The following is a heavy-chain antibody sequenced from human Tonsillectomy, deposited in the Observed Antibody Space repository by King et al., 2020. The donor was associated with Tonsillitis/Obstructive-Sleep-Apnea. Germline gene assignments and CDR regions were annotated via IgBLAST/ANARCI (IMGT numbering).Heavy chain of an antibody. V-gene: IGHV2-5*02. CDR2: IYWDDDT. Sequence: TLKESGPTLVEPTQTLTLTCTFSGFSLRTNGVGVGWIRQPPGKALEWLATIYWDDDTCYSPSLRSRFTIAKDTSKNLVLLIMTNIDPAATATYYCAHTCAATSSSGYFHYCGQGTLVAVSS. CDR1: GFSLRTNGVG. J-gene: IGHJ4*03. CDR3: AHTCAATSSSGYFHY. D-gene: IGHD2-15*01.